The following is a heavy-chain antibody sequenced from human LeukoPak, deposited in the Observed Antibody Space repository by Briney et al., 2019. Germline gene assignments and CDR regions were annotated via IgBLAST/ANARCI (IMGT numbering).Heavy chain of an antibody. J-gene: IGHJ4*02. CDR1: GFTFSSYS. V-gene: IGHV3-21*01. CDR3: ARDVVVRGTVLDY. CDR2: ISSSSSYI. D-gene: IGHD2-21*01. Sequence: PGGSLRLSCAASGFTFSSYSMNWVRQAPGKGLEWVSSISSSSSYIYYADSVKGRFTISRDNAKNSLYLQMNSLRAEDTAVYYCARDVVVRGTVLDYWGQGTLVTVSP.